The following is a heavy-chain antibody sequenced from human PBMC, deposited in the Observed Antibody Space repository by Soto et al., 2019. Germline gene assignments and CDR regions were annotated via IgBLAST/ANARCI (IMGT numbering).Heavy chain of an antibody. CDR3: ARRQISPPTRGAAAARGGMDV. D-gene: IGHD6-13*01. J-gene: IGHJ6*02. CDR2: IWNDGSGY. Sequence: QVQLVESGGGVVQPGGSLRLSCAASGFTFNNYGMHWVRQAPGKGLEWVAVIWNDGSGYYYANSVKSRFTISRDNSKNTVYLQMSSLRAEDTAVYFCARRQISPPTRGAAAARGGMDVWGHGTTVTVSS. V-gene: IGHV3-33*01. CDR1: GFTFNNYG.